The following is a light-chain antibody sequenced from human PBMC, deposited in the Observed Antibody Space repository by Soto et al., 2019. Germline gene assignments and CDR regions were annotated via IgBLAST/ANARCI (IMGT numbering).Light chain of an antibody. CDR3: QQNTNTPIT. CDR1: ESISTS. CDR2: TAS. V-gene: IGKV1-39*01. J-gene: IGKJ5*01. Sequence: DIQMTQSPSSLSASVGDRFTISCRSSESISTSLNWFQQKPGKAPNRLIYTASSLQSGVPSRFSGSGSGTDFTLTVSSLQPEDFATYYCQQNTNTPITFGQGTRVEI.